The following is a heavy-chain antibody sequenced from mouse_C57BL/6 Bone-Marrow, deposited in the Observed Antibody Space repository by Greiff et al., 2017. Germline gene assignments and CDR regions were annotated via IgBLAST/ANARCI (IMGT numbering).Heavy chain of an antibody. CDR3: ARGEVLLRPFAY. J-gene: IGHJ3*01. CDR1: GYTFTSYW. V-gene: IGHV1-50*01. CDR2: IDPSDSYT. Sequence: QVQLQQPGAELVKPGASVKLSCKASGYTFTSYWMQWVKQRPGQGLEWIGEIDPSDSYTNYNQKFKGKATLTVDTSSSTAYMQLSSLTSEDSAVYYCARGEVLLRPFAYWGQGTLVTVSA. D-gene: IGHD1-1*01.